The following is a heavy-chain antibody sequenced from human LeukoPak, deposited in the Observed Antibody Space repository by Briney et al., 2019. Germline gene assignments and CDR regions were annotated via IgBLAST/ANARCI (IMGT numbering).Heavy chain of an antibody. V-gene: IGHV1-69*13. Sequence: SVKVSCKASGGTFSSYAISWVRQAPGQGLEWMGGIIPIFGTANYAQKFQGRVTITADESTSTAYMELSSLRFEDTAVYYCARGAGYSSSSGPYDYWGQGTLVTVSS. D-gene: IGHD6-6*01. CDR1: GGTFSSYA. J-gene: IGHJ4*02. CDR3: ARGAGYSSSSGPYDY. CDR2: IIPIFGTA.